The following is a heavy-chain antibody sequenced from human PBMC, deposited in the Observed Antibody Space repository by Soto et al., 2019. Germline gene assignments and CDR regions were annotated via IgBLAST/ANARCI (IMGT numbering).Heavy chain of an antibody. CDR3: AKGGPVLPDVALGDYYYYGVDV. Sequence: EVQLLESWGGLVQSGGSLRLSCSASGFTFSSYAMTWVRQAPGTGLEWVSSISSRGISTYYADSVKGRFTISRDNSKNTLYLQVISLRDEATALYYCAKGGPVLPDVALGDYYYYGVDVWGQGTTVTVSS. CDR2: ISSRGIST. V-gene: IGHV3-23*01. CDR1: GFTFSSYA. J-gene: IGHJ6*02. D-gene: IGHD3-16*01.